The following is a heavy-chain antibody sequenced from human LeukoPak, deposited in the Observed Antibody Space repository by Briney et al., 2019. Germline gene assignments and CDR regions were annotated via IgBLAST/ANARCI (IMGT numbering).Heavy chain of an antibody. CDR2: ISIAGEI. V-gene: IGHV4-34*01. D-gene: IGHD3-3*01. CDR3: ARGRYYDFWSGYPRGDCYSA. J-gene: IGHJ1*01. Sequence: SETLSLTCAVYAGSLSGYFWSWVRQPPGKGLEWIGEISIAGEINYNPSLRSRATISMDTTKNQFSLKLSSVTAADTAVYYCARGRYYDFWSGYPRGDCYSAWGQGTLVTVSS. CDR1: AGSLSGYF.